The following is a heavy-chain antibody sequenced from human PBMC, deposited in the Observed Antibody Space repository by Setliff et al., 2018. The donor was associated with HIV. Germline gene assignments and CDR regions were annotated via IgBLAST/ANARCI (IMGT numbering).Heavy chain of an antibody. V-gene: IGHV5-51*01. CDR3: ARQGDYHILTGYYSGPHDAFDI. CDR2: IYPGDSDT. D-gene: IGHD3-9*01. CDR1: GYSFTNYW. J-gene: IGHJ3*02. Sequence: PGESLKISCKGSGYSFTNYWIAWVRQMPGRGLEWMGIIYPGDSDTRYSPSFQGQVTISAAKSISTAYLQWSSLKASDTAMYYCARQGDYHILTGYYSGPHDAFDIWGQGTMVTVSS.